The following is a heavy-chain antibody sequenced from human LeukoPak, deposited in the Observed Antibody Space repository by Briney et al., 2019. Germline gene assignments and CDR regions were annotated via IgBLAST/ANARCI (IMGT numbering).Heavy chain of an antibody. D-gene: IGHD3-22*01. CDR2: IYYSGST. CDR3: AGGDPLSSAHYYDSSGYYLGRSPYYFDY. J-gene: IGHJ4*02. CDR1: GGSISSYY. V-gene: IGHV4-59*01. Sequence: SETLSLTCTVSGGSISSYYWSWIRQPPGKGLEWIGYIYYSGSTNYNPSLKSRVTISVDTSKNQFSLKLSSVTAADTAVYYCAGGDPLSSAHYYDSSGYYLGRSPYYFDYWGQGTLVTVSS.